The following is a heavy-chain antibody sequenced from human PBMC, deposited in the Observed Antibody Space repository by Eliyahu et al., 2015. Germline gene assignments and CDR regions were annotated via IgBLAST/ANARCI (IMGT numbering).Heavy chain of an antibody. CDR2: IKRKGDGGAT. Sequence: EVQLVESGGGLVKTGGSLRLSCAAXGFTFXNAWVNWVXQAPGKGLEWXGXIKRKGDGGATDYSALVKGRFTISRDDSKNTLFLQMNXLKTEDTAVYYCSTDSIAIVGATRGRYWGQGTLVTVSS. D-gene: IGHD1-26*01. CDR1: GFTFXNAW. V-gene: IGHV3-15*01. CDR3: STDSIAIVGATRGRY. J-gene: IGHJ4*02.